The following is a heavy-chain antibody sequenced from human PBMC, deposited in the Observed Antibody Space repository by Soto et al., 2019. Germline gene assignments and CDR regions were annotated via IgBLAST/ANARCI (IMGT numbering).Heavy chain of an antibody. CDR2: ISYDGSNK. J-gene: IGHJ6*02. CDR3: ATDPPNPYSSGWQKALDV. D-gene: IGHD6-19*01. CDR1: GFTFSSYG. V-gene: IGHV3-30*03. Sequence: GGSLRLSCAASGFTFSSYGMHWVRQAPGKGLEWVAVISYDGSNKYYADSVKGRFTISRDNSKNTLYLQMNSLRAEDTAVYYCATDPPNPYSSGWQKALDVWGQGTTVTVSS.